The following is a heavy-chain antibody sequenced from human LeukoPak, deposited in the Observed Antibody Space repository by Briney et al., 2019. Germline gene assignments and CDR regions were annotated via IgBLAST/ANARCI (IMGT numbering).Heavy chain of an antibody. D-gene: IGHD5-12*01. CDR3: ARDNMMATNYFDY. CDR2: INGYNGYS. Sequence: GASVKVSCKASGYTFTRFAITWVRQAPGQGPEWMGWINGYNGYSNYAQNVQDRVTMTTDASTRTAYMELRSLRSDDTAVYYCARDNMMATNYFDYWGQGTLVTVSS. CDR1: GYTFTRFA. J-gene: IGHJ4*02. V-gene: IGHV1-18*01.